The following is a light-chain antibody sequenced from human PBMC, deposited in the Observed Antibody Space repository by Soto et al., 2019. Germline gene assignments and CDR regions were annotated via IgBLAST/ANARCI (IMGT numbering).Light chain of an antibody. J-gene: IGKJ1*01. Sequence: EIVLAESRGRLDFSSRGTATLSNTDSQSVSSSYLAWYEQEFGEDPTILVDGASSSATGMRDRLSGSEYAADFTLSRSRLASEDLDVSYCQQYRSSSSWAFGQGTKVDIK. V-gene: IGKV3-20*01. CDR2: GAS. CDR1: QSVSSSY. CDR3: QQYRSSSSWA.